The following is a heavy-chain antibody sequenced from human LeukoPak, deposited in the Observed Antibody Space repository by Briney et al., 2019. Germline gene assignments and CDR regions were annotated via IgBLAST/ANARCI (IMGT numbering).Heavy chain of an antibody. CDR2: INHSGST. J-gene: IGHJ4*02. V-gene: IGHV4-34*01. CDR1: GGSFSGYY. D-gene: IGHD5-24*01. Sequence: PSGTLSLTCAVYGGSFSGYYWSWIRQPPGKGLEWIGEINHSGSTNYNPSLKSRVTISVDTSKNQFSLKLSSVTAADTAVYYCARGRRDGYSPIDYWGQGTLVTVSS. CDR3: ARGRRDGYSPIDY.